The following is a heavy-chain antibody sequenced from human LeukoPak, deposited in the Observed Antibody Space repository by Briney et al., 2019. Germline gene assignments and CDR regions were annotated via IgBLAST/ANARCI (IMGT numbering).Heavy chain of an antibody. V-gene: IGHV3-48*03. Sequence: PGGSLRLSCAVSGFTFSTYEMDWVRQAPGKGLEWVSCISTSGSTIYYADSVKGRCTISRDNAKNSLYLQMNSLRVEDTAVYYCASQRGSGSPHHYYYGMDVWGQGTTVTVSS. D-gene: IGHD3-10*01. J-gene: IGHJ6*02. CDR2: ISTSGSTI. CDR1: GFTFSTYE. CDR3: ASQRGSGSPHHYYYGMDV.